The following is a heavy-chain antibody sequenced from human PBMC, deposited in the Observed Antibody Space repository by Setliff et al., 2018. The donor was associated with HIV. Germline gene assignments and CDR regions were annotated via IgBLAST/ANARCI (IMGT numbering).Heavy chain of an antibody. CDR2: IHHGGAT. D-gene: IGHD6-6*01. CDR3: ARSPGRGLAASIAPFFDY. Sequence: SETLSLTCAVYGGSLTGYYWSWIRQPPGMGLEWIGEIHHGGATKYNPSVKSRVTISVDTSKNQFSLQLSSVTAADTAVYYCARSPGRGLAASIAPFFDYWGQGTLVTVSS. V-gene: IGHV4-34*01. CDR1: GGSLTGYY. J-gene: IGHJ4*02.